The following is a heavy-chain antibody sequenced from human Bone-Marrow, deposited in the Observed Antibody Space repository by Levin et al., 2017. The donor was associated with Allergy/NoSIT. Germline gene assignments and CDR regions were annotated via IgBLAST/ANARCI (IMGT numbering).Heavy chain of an antibody. CDR3: AKSAEFFWSGYAN. J-gene: IGHJ4*02. D-gene: IGHD3-3*01. Sequence: GESLKISCEASGFTFSSYAMTWVRQAPGKGLEWVSTISGSGGSAYYAESVKGRFIISRDKSKNTLYLQMNSLRAEDTAIYYCAKSAEFFWSGYANWGQGTLVTVSS. V-gene: IGHV3-23*01. CDR1: GFTFSSYA. CDR2: ISGSGGSA.